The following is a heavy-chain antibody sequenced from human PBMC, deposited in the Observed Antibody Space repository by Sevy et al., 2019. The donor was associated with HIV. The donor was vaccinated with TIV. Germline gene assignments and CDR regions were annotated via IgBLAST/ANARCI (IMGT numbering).Heavy chain of an antibody. V-gene: IGHV2-5*01. CDR3: AHRRSPSTDFDYYGSEAFDY. CDR1: GFSLSTSGVG. J-gene: IGHJ4*02. D-gene: IGHD3-10*01. CDR2: IYWNDDK. Sequence: SGPTLVNPTQTLTLTCTFSGFSLSTSGVGVGWIRQPPGKALEWLALIYWNDDKRYSPSLKSRLTITKDTSKNQVVLXMTNMDPVDTATYYCAHRRSPSTDFDYYGSEAFDYWGQGTLVTVSS.